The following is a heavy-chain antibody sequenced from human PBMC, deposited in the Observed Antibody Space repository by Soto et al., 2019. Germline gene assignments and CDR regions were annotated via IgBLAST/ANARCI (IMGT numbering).Heavy chain of an antibody. J-gene: IGHJ4*02. V-gene: IGHV3-30*18. CDR2: ISYDGSNK. CDR1: GFTFSSYG. D-gene: IGHD6-19*01. Sequence: QVQLVESGGGVVQPGRSLRLSCAASGFTFSSYGMHWVRQAPGKGLEWVAVISYDGSNKYYADSVKGRFTISRDNSKNTLYLQMNSLRAEDTAVYYCAKDIAVALDYWGEGTLVTVSS. CDR3: AKDIAVALDY.